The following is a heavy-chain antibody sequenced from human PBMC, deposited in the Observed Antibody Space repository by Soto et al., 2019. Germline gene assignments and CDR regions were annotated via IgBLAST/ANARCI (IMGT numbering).Heavy chain of an antibody. D-gene: IGHD3-10*01. CDR3: EKSNREVLWFGELSDRAGAFDI. V-gene: IGHV3-9*01. Sequence: EVQLVESGGGLVQPGRSLRLSCAASGFTFDDYAMHWVRQAPGKGLEWVSGISWNSGSIGYADSVKGRFTISRDNAKNSLYLQMNSLRAEDTALYYCEKSNREVLWFGELSDRAGAFDIWGQGTMVTVSS. CDR2: ISWNSGSI. CDR1: GFTFDDYA. J-gene: IGHJ3*02.